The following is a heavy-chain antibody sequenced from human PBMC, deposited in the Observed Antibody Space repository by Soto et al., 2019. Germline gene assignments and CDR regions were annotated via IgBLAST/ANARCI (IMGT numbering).Heavy chain of an antibody. J-gene: IGHJ4*02. CDR1: GFTLSSYG. V-gene: IGHV3-23*01. CDR3: ARGATSPSY. CDR2: ISSSGGSA. Sequence: EVQLLESGGGLVQPGGSLRLSCAASGFTLSSYGMSWVRQAPGKGLEWVSAISSSGGSAYYADSVKGRFTISRDNSKNTLYLQMNSLRAEDTAVYYCARGATSPSYWGQGTLVTVSS.